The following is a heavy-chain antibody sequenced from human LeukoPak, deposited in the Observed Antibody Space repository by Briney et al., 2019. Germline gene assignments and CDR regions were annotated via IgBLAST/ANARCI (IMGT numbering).Heavy chain of an antibody. V-gene: IGHV4-59*12. Sequence: SETLSLTCTVSVGSSSIFYWSWIRQPPGKRLEWIGYIYDSVNTNYNPPFKIRVTISLDMSRNQFSLKLNSVTAADTAIYYCARDQELGVWRPRTTVTVSS. CDR2: IYDSVNT. D-gene: IGHD1-26*01. CDR3: ARDQELGV. CDR1: VGSSSIFY. J-gene: IGHJ6*02.